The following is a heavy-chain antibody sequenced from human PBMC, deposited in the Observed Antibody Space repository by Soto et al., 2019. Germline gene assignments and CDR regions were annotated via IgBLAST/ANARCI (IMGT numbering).Heavy chain of an antibody. J-gene: IGHJ6*02. Sequence: SETLSLTCAVYGGSFSGYYWSWIRQPPGKGLEWIGEINHSGSTNYNPSLKSRVTISVDTSKNQFSLKLSSVTAADTAVYYCAREYLVTAGYYYYYGMDVWGQGTTVT. D-gene: IGHD2-21*02. CDR2: INHSGST. V-gene: IGHV4-34*01. CDR1: GGSFSGYY. CDR3: AREYLVTAGYYYYYGMDV.